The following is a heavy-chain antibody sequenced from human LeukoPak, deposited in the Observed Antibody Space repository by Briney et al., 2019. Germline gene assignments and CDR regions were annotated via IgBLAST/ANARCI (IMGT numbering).Heavy chain of an antibody. CDR2: THYSGST. D-gene: IGHD6-19*01. CDR1: GGSISSSTYY. V-gene: IGHV4-39*01. CDR3: ARPRTRLAWFDP. Sequence: SETLSLTCTVSGGSISSSTYYWGWIRQPPGKGLEWIGSTHYSGSTYYNPSLNSRVTISVDTSKNQFSLKLSSVTAADTAVYYCARPRTRLAWFDPWGQGTLVTVSS. J-gene: IGHJ5*02.